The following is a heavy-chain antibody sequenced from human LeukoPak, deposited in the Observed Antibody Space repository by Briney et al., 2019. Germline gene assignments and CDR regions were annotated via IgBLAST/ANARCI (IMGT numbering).Heavy chain of an antibody. Sequence: GGSLRLSCAASGFTFSNYAMTWVRQAPGKGLEWVSAISGSGGITYYADSVKGRFTISRDNFKDTLYLQMNSLRAEDTAVYYCAKNGTTMGGTPYYYYSMDVWGKGTTVTVSS. V-gene: IGHV3-23*01. CDR1: GFTFSNYA. D-gene: IGHD1-1*01. J-gene: IGHJ6*03. CDR3: AKNGTTMGGTPYYYYSMDV. CDR2: ISGSGGIT.